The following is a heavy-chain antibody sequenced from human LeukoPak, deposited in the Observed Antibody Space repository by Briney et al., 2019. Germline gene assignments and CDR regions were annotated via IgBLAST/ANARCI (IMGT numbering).Heavy chain of an antibody. J-gene: IGHJ6*02. CDR3: ARLVVATRVVYYGIDV. CDR2: INHSGST. D-gene: IGHD5-12*01. Sequence: SETLSLTCAVYGGSFSGYYWSWIRQPPGKGLEWIGEINHSGSTNYNPSLKSRVTISVDTSKNQFSLKLSSVTAADTAVYYCARLVVATRVVYYGIDVWGQGTTVTVSS. CDR1: GGSFSGYY. V-gene: IGHV4-34*01.